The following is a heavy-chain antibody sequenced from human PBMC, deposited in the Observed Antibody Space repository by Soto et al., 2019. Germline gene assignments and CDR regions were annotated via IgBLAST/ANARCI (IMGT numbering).Heavy chain of an antibody. CDR1: GGSFSGYY. V-gene: IGHV4-34*01. D-gene: IGHD3-16*01. Sequence: QVQLQQWGAGLLKPSETLSLTCTVYGGSFSGYYWSWIRQPPGKGLEWIGEINDSGSPYYNPSLTSRVTISVDTSKNQFSLKLRSVTAADTAVYYCARNSYAAYFDGMDVWGQGTTVTVSS. J-gene: IGHJ6*02. CDR3: ARNSYAAYFDGMDV. CDR2: INDSGSP.